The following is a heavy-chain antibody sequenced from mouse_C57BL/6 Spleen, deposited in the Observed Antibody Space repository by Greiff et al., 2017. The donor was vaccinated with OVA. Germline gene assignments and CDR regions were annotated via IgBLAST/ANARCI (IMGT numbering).Heavy chain of an antibody. V-gene: IGHV1-69*01. CDR2: IDPSDSYT. CDR1: GYTFTSYW. J-gene: IGHJ4*01. CDR3: ARSQLSWRYYAMDY. Sequence: QVQLQQPGAELVMPGASVKLSCKASGYTFTSYWMHWVKQRPGHGLEWIGEIDPSDSYTNYNQKFKGKSTLTVDKSSSTAYMQLSSLTSEDSAVYYCARSQLSWRYYAMDYWGQGTSVTVSS. D-gene: IGHD1-1*01.